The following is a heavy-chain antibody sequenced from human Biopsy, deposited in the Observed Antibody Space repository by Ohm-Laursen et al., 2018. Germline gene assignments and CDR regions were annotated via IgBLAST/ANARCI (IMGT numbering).Heavy chain of an antibody. Sequence: SETLSPTCIVSGGSISNNNYYWGWIRQPPGKGLEWIGSIFYRGSTHYKPSLKSRVNISVDTSKNQFSLKLNSVTAADTAVYYCARDYDTSGYYYVSWGQGTLVTVSS. CDR2: IFYRGST. CDR1: GGSISNNNYY. J-gene: IGHJ5*02. V-gene: IGHV4-39*01. CDR3: ARDYDTSGYYYVS. D-gene: IGHD3-22*01.